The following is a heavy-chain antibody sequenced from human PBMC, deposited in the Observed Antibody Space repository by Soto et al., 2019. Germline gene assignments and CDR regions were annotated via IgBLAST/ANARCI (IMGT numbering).Heavy chain of an antibody. CDR2: TYYRSKWYN. CDR1: GDSVSSNSAA. D-gene: IGHD1-1*01. CDR3: ARARYNWNDGYYYYYYMDV. J-gene: IGHJ6*03. Sequence: SQTLSLTCAISGDSVSSNSAAWNWIRQSPSRGLEWLGRTYYRSKWYNDYAVSVKSRITINPDTSKNQFSLQLNSVTPEDTAVYYCARARYNWNDGYYYYYYMDVWGKGTTVTVSS. V-gene: IGHV6-1*01.